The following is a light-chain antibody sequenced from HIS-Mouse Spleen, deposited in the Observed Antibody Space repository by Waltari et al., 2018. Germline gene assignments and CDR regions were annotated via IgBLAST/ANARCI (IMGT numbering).Light chain of an antibody. CDR1: SSNHGAGYD. Sequence: QSVLTQPPSVSGAPGQRVTIPCPGSSSNHGAGYDGHLYQQLPGTAPKLLIYGTSNRPSGVPDRFSGSKSGTSASLAITGLQAEDEADYYCQSYDSSLSGWVFGGGTKLTVL. J-gene: IGLJ3*02. V-gene: IGLV1-40*01. CDR3: QSYDSSLSGWV. CDR2: GTS.